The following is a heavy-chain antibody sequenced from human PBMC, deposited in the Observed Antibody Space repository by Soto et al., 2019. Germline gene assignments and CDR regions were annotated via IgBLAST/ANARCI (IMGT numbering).Heavy chain of an antibody. J-gene: IGHJ5*02. CDR3: ALSAKWLDSWFDP. D-gene: IGHD3-22*01. V-gene: IGHV4-61*01. Sequence: SETLSLTCTVSGGSVSSGSYYWSWIRQPPGKGLEWIGYIYYSGSTNYNPSLKSRVTISVDTSKNQFSLKLSSVTAADTAVYYCALSAKWLDSWFDPWGQGTLVTVSS. CDR2: IYYSGST. CDR1: GGSVSSGSYY.